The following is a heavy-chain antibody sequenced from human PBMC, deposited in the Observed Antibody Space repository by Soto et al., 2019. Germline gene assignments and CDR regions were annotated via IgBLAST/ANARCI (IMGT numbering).Heavy chain of an antibody. J-gene: IGHJ4*02. Sequence: GGSLRLSCAASGFTVSDYYMSWVRQAPGKGLEWVSVIYSGGTTYYAGFVKGRFTISRVNSKNTVYLQMNSLRAEDAAVYFCARGMTAAASYYFDSWGQGTLVTVSS. CDR1: GFTVSDYY. CDR2: IYSGGTT. CDR3: ARGMTAAASYYFDS. V-gene: IGHV3-53*01. D-gene: IGHD6-13*01.